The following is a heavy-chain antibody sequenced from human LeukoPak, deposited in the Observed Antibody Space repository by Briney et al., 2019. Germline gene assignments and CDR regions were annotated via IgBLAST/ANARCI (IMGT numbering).Heavy chain of an antibody. J-gene: IGHJ3*02. D-gene: IGHD2-8*01. Sequence: QTGGSLRLSCAASGFTFDDYTMSWVRQAPGKGLEWVSTITWNGDRTYYADSVKGRFTISRDNSKNSLYVHMSSLRSEDTALYFCCKGPRRCIGCDTFDICGQGTTVTVSS. CDR2: ITWNGDRT. CDR3: CKGPRRCIGCDTFDI. CDR1: GFTFDDYT. V-gene: IGHV3-43*01.